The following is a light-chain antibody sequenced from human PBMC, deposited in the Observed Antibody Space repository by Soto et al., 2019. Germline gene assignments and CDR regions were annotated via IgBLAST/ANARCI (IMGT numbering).Light chain of an antibody. Sequence: PGDTATLSCRASQTITRNLAWYQQKPGQPPRLLIYDASTRATGLPARFSGSGSGTEFTLTISNLQSEDFAVYYCQQYSTWVTFGGGTQLEIE. V-gene: IGKV3-15*01. J-gene: IGKJ4*01. CDR3: QQYSTWVT. CDR2: DAS. CDR1: QTITRN.